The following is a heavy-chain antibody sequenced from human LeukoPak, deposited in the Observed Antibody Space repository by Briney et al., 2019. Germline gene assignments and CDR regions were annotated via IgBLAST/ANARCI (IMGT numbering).Heavy chain of an antibody. CDR3: ATLQLPTLKDYYGMDV. CDR2: FDPEDGET. V-gene: IGHV1-24*01. Sequence: ASVKVSCKVSGYTLNELSMHWVRQAPGKGLEWMGGFDPEDGETIYAQKFQGRVTMTEDTSTDTAYMELSSLRSEDTAVYYCATLQLPTLKDYYGMDVWGQGTTVTVSS. D-gene: IGHD2-2*01. CDR1: GYTLNELS. J-gene: IGHJ6*02.